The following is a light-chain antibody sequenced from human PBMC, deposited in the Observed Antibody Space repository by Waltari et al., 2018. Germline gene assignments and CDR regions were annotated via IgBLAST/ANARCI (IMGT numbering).Light chain of an antibody. Sequence: QSVLTQPPSVSAAPGQRVTISCSGGSSNIGNNYVSWYRQFPGTAPKLFIYEDNERPSGVPGRCSGSKSGTSATLDITGLQAGDEADYYCGTWDSSLSGAVFGGGTHLTVL. CDR1: SSNIGNNY. J-gene: IGLJ7*01. CDR3: GTWDSSLSGAV. CDR2: EDN. V-gene: IGLV1-51*02.